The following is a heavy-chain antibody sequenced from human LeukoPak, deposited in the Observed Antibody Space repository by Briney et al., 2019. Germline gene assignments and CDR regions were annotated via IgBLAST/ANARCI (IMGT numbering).Heavy chain of an antibody. CDR1: GGSISSGGYY. V-gene: IGHV4-31*03. J-gene: IGHJ4*02. D-gene: IGHD1-7*01. Sequence: PSETPSLTCTVSGGSISSGGYYWSWIRQHPGKGLEWIGYIYYSGSTYYNPSLKSRVTISVDTSKNQFSLKLSSVTAADTAVYYCARDSVTGTTGHFDYWGQGTLVTVSS. CDR3: ARDSVTGTTGHFDY. CDR2: IYYSGST.